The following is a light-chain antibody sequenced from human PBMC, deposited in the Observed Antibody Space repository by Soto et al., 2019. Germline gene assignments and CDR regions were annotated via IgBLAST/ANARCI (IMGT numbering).Light chain of an antibody. CDR3: VSYTSSTTYV. V-gene: IGLV2-14*03. CDR2: DVA. J-gene: IGLJ1*01. CDR1: SSDVGGANF. Sequence: QSVLTQPASVSDSPGQSVTISCTGTSSDVGGANFVSWYQQHPGKPPKLIISDVANRPSGVSNRFSGSKSGSTASLIISRPQTEEEADYYCVSYTSSTTYVFGTGTKLTVL.